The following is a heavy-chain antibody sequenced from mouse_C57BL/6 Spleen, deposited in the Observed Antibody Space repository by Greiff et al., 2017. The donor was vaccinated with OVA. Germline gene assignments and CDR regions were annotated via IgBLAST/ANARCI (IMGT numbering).Heavy chain of an antibody. D-gene: IGHD2-3*01. V-gene: IGHV1-18*01. Sequence: VQLKQSGPELVKPGASVKIPCKASGYTFTDYNMDWVKQSHGKSLEWIGDINPNNGGTIYNQKFKGKATLTVDKSSSTAYMELRSLTSEDTAVYYCARGYDGYYFRGYFDVWGTGTTVTVSS. CDR3: ARGYDGYYFRGYFDV. CDR1: GYTFTDYN. J-gene: IGHJ1*03. CDR2: INPNNGGT.